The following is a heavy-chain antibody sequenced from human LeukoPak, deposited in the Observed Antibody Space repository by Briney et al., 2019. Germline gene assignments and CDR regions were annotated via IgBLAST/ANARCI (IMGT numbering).Heavy chain of an antibody. D-gene: IGHD6-13*01. CDR2: INTDGSTT. J-gene: IGHJ4*02. Sequence: GGSLRLSCAASGFTFSTYWIHWVRQAPGKGLVWVSRINTDGSTTNYADSVKGRFTISRDNSKNTLYLQMNSLRAEDTAVYYCARAGPSSSWHQFDYWGQGALVTVSS. CDR1: GFTFSTYW. CDR3: ARAGPSSSWHQFDY. V-gene: IGHV3-74*01.